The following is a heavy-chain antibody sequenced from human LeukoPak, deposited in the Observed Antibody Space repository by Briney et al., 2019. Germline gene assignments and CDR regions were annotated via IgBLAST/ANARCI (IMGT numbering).Heavy chain of an antibody. D-gene: IGHD3-10*01. J-gene: IGHJ4*02. CDR3: ARDPYNTILYRLAH. CDR1: GFAFGTYA. Sequence: GGSPRLSCVGSGFAFGTYAMSWVRQAPGMGLEWVSSISADGQVTYYADSVEGRFTVSRDNSKSTLYLQLYSLRAEDTATYYCARDPYNTILYRLAHWGQGTLVTVSS. CDR2: ISADGQVT. V-gene: IGHV3-23*01.